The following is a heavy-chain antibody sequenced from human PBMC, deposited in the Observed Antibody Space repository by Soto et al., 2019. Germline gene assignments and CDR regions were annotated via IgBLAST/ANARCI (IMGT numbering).Heavy chain of an antibody. D-gene: IGHD6-6*01. CDR1: GYTFTSYG. CDR3: ARVGTRTYSSSLFDY. CDR2: ISAYNGNT. Sequence: ASVKVSCKASGYTFTSYGISWVRQAPGQGLEWMGWISAYNGNTNYAQKLQGRVTMTTDTSTSTAYMELSSLRSEDTAVYYCARVGTRTYSSSLFDYWGQGTLVTAPQ. J-gene: IGHJ4*02. V-gene: IGHV1-18*04.